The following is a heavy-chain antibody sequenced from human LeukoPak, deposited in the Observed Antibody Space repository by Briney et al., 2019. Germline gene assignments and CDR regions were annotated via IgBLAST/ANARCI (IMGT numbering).Heavy chain of an antibody. D-gene: IGHD5-12*01. CDR2: ISSSSSYI. V-gene: IGHV3-21*01. J-gene: IGHJ4*02. CDR3: ARDPGGYSGYDVDY. Sequence: PGGSLRLSCAASGFTFSSYSMIWVRQAPGKGLEWVSSISSSSSYIYYADSVKSRFTISRDNAKNSLYLQMNSLRAEDTAVYYCARDPGGYSGYDVDYWGQGTLVTVSS. CDR1: GFTFSSYS.